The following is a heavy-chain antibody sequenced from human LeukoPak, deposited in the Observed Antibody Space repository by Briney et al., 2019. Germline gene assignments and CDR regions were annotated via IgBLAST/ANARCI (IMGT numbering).Heavy chain of an antibody. CDR2: IWYDGSNK. Sequence: GGSQRLSCAASGFTFSSYGMHWVRQAPGKGLEWVAVIWYDGSNKYYADSVKGRFTISRDNSKNTLYLQMNSLRAEDTAVYYCAKDLGGYSGSYHDAFDIWGQGTMVTVSS. CDR3: AKDLGGYSGSYHDAFDI. J-gene: IGHJ3*02. D-gene: IGHD1-26*01. CDR1: GFTFSSYG. V-gene: IGHV3-33*06.